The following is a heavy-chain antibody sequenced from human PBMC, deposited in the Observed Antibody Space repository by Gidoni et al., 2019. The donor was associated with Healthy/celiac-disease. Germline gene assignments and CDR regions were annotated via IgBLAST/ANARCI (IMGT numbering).Heavy chain of an antibody. J-gene: IGHJ6*02. D-gene: IGHD1-26*01. CDR2: IYYSGST. CDR3: AGSPLTKLGSSLAYGMDV. Sequence: QVQLQESGPGLVKPSETLSLTCTVSGGSISSYSWSWIRQPPGKGLEWIGYIYYSGSTNYNPSLKSRVTISVDTSKNQFSLKLSSVTAADTAVYYCAGSPLTKLGSSLAYGMDVWGQGTTVTVSS. V-gene: IGHV4-59*08. CDR1: GGSISSYS.